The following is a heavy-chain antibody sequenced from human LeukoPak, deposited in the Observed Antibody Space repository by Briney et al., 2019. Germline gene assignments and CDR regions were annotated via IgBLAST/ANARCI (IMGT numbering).Heavy chain of an antibody. CDR1: GFTFSSYG. D-gene: IGHD2-15*01. Sequence: GGSLRLSCAASGFTFSSYGMHWVRQAPGKGLEWVAVIWYDGSNKYYADSVKGRFTISRDNSKNTLYPQMNSLRAEDTAVYYCAREPYIVVVVAATDYWGQGTLVTVSS. J-gene: IGHJ4*02. CDR3: AREPYIVVVVAATDY. CDR2: IWYDGSNK. V-gene: IGHV3-33*01.